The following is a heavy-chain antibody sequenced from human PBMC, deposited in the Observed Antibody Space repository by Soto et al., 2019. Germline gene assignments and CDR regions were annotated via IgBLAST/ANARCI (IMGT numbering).Heavy chain of an antibody. J-gene: IGHJ4*02. D-gene: IGHD2-8*01. V-gene: IGHV1-3*01. CDR3: AADATAWQQMVPSDY. Sequence: ASVKVSCKASGYTFTSYAMHWVRQAPGQRLEWMGWINAGNGNTKYSQKFQGRVTLTRDMSTATTYMELSRLTSEDTAIYYCAADATAWQQMVPSDYWGQGTLVTVSS. CDR1: GYTFTSYA. CDR2: INAGNGNT.